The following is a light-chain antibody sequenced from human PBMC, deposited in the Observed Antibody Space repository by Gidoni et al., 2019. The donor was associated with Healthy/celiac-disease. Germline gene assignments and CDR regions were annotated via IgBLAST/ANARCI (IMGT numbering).Light chain of an antibody. J-gene: IGKJ1*01. CDR3: QQYYSTPLA. CDR2: WAS. CDR1: QSVLYSSNNKNY. Sequence: DIVMTQSPDSLAVSLGQRATINCKSSQSVLYSSNNKNYLAWYQQKPGQPTKLLIYWASTRESGVPDRISGSGSGTDFTITISRLQAEDVAVYCCQQYYSTPLAFGQGTKVEIK. V-gene: IGKV4-1*01.